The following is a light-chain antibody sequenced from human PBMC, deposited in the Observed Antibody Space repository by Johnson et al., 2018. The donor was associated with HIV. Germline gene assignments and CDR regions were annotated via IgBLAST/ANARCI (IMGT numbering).Light chain of an antibody. V-gene: IGLV1-51*02. Sequence: QPVLTQPPSVSAAPGQKVTISCSGSRSNIGNNYVSWYQQVPGTAPKLLICESNKRPSGIPNRFSGSKSGTSATLGITGLQTGDEADYYCGTWDSRLSVYVFGTGTKVTVL. CDR3: GTWDSRLSVYV. CDR1: RSNIGNNY. CDR2: ESN. J-gene: IGLJ1*01.